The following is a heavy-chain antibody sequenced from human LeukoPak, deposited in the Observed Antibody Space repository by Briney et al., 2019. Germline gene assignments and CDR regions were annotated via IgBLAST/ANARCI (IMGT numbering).Heavy chain of an antibody. J-gene: IGHJ5*02. Sequence: SETLSLTCTVSGGSIRSYYWSWIRQPPGKGLEWIGYIHYSGSTNYNPSLKSRVTISVDTSKNQFSLKLSSVTAADTAVYYCARDWALTLAYCGGDCYSSNWFDPWGQGTLVTVSS. V-gene: IGHV4-59*12. CDR1: GGSIRSYY. CDR2: IHYSGST. CDR3: ARDWALTLAYCGGDCYSSNWFDP. D-gene: IGHD2-21*02.